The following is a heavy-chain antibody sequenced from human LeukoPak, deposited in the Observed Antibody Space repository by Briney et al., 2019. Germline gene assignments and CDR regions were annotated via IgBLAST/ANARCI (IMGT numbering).Heavy chain of an antibody. Sequence: GASVTVSCTASGYTFTDYYIHWVRLAPGQGLESMGWINPNSGATNYAQKFQGRVTVTRDTSIRTVYMELTRLTSDDTAVYYCATGPNIYGSGRSWYDPWGQGTLVTVSS. V-gene: IGHV1-2*02. CDR3: ATGPNIYGSGRSWYDP. D-gene: IGHD3-10*01. CDR1: GYTFTDYY. CDR2: INPNSGAT. J-gene: IGHJ5*02.